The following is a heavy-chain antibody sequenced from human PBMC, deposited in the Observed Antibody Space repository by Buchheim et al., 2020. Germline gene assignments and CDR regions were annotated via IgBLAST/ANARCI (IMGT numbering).Heavy chain of an antibody. CDR2: IRSGSTAM. CDR3: ATLAFYHGVDV. Sequence: EVQMVDSGGGLVQPGGSLRLSCAASGFNFGSYAMNWFRQAPGRGLEWLSHIRSGSTAMYYTDSVRGRFTISRDDAKNSLYLQMDSLRDDDTAVYFCATLAFYHGVDVWGQGT. J-gene: IGHJ6*02. CDR1: GFNFGSYA. V-gene: IGHV3-48*02. D-gene: IGHD5-12*01.